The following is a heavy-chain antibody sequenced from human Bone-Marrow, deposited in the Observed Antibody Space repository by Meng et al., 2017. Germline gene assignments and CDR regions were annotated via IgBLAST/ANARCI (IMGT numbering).Heavy chain of an antibody. Sequence: QGRVQQWGAGVLKPSESLSLTCVVSGGSFSDYYWSWIRQPPGKGLEWIGEINHSGSTNYNPSLESRATISVDTSQNNLSLKLSSVTAADSAVYYCARGPTTMAHDFDYWGRGTLVTVSS. CDR3: ARGPTTMAHDFDY. V-gene: IGHV4-34*01. CDR2: INHSGST. CDR1: GGSFSDYY. J-gene: IGHJ4*02. D-gene: IGHD4-11*01.